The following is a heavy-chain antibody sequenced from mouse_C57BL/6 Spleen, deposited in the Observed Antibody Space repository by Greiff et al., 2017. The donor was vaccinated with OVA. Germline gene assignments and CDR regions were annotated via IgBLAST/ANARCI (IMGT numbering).Heavy chain of an antibody. V-gene: IGHV1-52*01. CDR2: IDPSDSEP. Sequence: QVQLKQPGAELVRPGSSVKLSCKASGYTFTSYWMHWVKQRPIQGLEWIGNIDPSDSEPHYNQKFKDKATLTVDKSSSTAYMQLSSLTSEDSAVYYCARWGGNYPDYYAMDYWGQGTSVTVSS. CDR1: GYTFTSYW. J-gene: IGHJ4*01. D-gene: IGHD2-1*01. CDR3: ARWGGNYPDYYAMDY.